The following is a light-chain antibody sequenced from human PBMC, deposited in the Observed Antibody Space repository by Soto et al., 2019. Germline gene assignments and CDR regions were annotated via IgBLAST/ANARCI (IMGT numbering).Light chain of an antibody. CDR1: SSNIGSNT. V-gene: IGLV1-44*01. Sequence: QSVLTQPPSASGTPGQRVTISCSGSSSNIGSNTVNWYQQLPGTAPKLLIYSNNQRPSGVPDRFSGSKSGTSASLANSGLQSEDEADYYCAAWDDSLNVVFGGGTKVTVL. CDR3: AAWDDSLNVV. CDR2: SNN. J-gene: IGLJ2*01.